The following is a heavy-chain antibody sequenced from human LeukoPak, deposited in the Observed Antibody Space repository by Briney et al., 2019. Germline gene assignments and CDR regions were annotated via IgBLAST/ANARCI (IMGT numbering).Heavy chain of an antibody. CDR2: INPTGDTT. V-gene: IGHV1-46*01. D-gene: IGHD6-19*01. CDR3: ARGLGYSSGWYDY. CDR1: GYTFTRHY. Sequence: GASVKVSCKASGYTFTRHYMHWVRQAAGQGLEWMGVINPTGDTTRYAQKFKGRVTMTKDTSTSTAYMELRSLRSDDTAVYYCARGLGYSSGWYDYWGQGTLVTVSS. J-gene: IGHJ4*02.